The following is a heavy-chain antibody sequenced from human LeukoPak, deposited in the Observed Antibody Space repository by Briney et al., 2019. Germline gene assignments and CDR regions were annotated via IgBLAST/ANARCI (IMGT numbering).Heavy chain of an antibody. CDR1: GFTFSSYG. J-gene: IGHJ3*02. V-gene: IGHV3-30*18. CDR3: AKLYDAFDI. Sequence: GRSLRLSCAASGFTFSSYGMHWVRQAPGKGLEWVAVISYDGSNKYYADPVKGRFTISRDNSKNTLYLQMNSLRAEDTAVYYCAKLYDAFDIWGQGTMVTVSS. CDR2: ISYDGSNK.